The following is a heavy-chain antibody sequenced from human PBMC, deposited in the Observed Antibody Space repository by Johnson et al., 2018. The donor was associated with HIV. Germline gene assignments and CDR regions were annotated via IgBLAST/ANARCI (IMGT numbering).Heavy chain of an antibody. Sequence: VQLVESGGGLVKPGGSLRLSCAASGFTFSNAWMSWVRQAPGKGLEWVGRIKSKSAGGTIEYAAPVKGRFTISRDDSRDTLYLQMNSLKTEDTAVYYCSTDHPTAPLIIMNAFDIWGQGTIVTVSS. CDR2: IKSKSAGGTI. J-gene: IGHJ3*02. CDR3: STDHPTAPLIIMNAFDI. V-gene: IGHV3-15*01. CDR1: GFTFSNAW. D-gene: IGHD3-16*02.